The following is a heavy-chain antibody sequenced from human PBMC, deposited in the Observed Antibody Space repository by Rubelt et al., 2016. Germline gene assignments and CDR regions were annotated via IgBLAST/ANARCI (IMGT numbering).Heavy chain of an antibody. Sequence: PGGSLRLSCAASGFSLSGYSMDWVRQVPGKGLEWISYISGDSGTIYYADSVRGRFTISRNNSKNKLYLQMNSLRAEDTAVYYCATSTIGTTGHAFDFWGQGTLVAVSS. V-gene: IGHV3-48*01. CDR1: GFSLSGYS. J-gene: IGHJ4*02. CDR3: ATSTIGTTGHAFDF. CDR2: ISGDSGTI. D-gene: IGHD1-1*01.